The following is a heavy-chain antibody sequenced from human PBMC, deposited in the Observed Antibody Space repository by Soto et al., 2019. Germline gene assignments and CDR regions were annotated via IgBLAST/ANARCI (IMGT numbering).Heavy chain of an antibody. Sequence: PGGSLRLSCAASGFTFSGSAMHWVRQASGKGLEWVGRIRSKANSYATAYAASVKGRFTISRDDSKNTAYLQMNSLKTEDTAVYYCTRHAYVWGSYRYYFDYWGQGTLVTVSS. V-gene: IGHV3-73*01. CDR3: TRHAYVWGSYRYYFDY. D-gene: IGHD3-16*02. CDR1: GFTFSGSA. CDR2: IRSKANSYAT. J-gene: IGHJ4*02.